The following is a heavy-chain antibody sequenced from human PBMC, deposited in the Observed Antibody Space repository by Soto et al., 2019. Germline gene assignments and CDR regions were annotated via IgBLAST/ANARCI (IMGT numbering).Heavy chain of an antibody. CDR2: INHSGST. J-gene: IGHJ6*03. CDR3: ARGLLYSSTSWMGCYYYMDV. V-gene: IGHV4-34*01. CDR1: GGSFSGYY. D-gene: IGHD2-2*01. Sequence: SETLSLTCAVYGGSFSGYYWSWIRQPPGKGLEWIGEINHSGSTNYNPSLKSRVNISVDTSKNQFSLKLSSVTAADTAVYFCARGLLYSSTSWMGCYYYMDVWGKGTTVTVSS.